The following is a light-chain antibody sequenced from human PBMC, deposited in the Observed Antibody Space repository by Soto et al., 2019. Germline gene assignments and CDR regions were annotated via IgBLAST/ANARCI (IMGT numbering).Light chain of an antibody. CDR3: QQYNNWPLT. J-gene: IGKJ4*01. CDR2: GAS. V-gene: IGKV3-15*01. Sequence: EIVLTQSPATLSLSPGERATLSCRASQSVSSNLDWYQQKPGQAPRLLIYGASTRATGIPARFSGSGSGTEFTLTISSLQSEDFAVYYCQQYNNWPLTFGGGTKVDIK. CDR1: QSVSSN.